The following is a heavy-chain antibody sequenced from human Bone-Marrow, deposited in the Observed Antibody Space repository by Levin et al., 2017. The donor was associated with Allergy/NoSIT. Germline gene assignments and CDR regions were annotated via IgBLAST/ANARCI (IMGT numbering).Heavy chain of an antibody. D-gene: IGHD5-18*01. V-gene: IGHV3-11*01. J-gene: IGHJ4*02. CDR2: ISNSGTTM. CDR1: GFIFSDYY. Sequence: GGSLRLSCAASGFIFSDYYMSWIRQAPGKGLEWISYISNSGTTMKYADSVKGRFTISRDNAKNSLYLQMNSLRAEDTAVYYCAREVTGGGSFDYWGQGTLVTVSS. CDR3: AREVTGGGSFDY.